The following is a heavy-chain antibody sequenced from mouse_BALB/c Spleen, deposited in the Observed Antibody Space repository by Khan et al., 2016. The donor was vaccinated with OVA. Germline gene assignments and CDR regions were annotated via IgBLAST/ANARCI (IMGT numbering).Heavy chain of an antibody. CDR3: ARDHYGSSYDYAMDY. CDR1: GFSLTNYT. V-gene: IGHV2-9*02. D-gene: IGHD1-1*01. Sequence: QVQLKQSGPGLVAPSQSLSITCTVSGFSLTNYTVHWVRQPPGKGLEWRGIIGTGGSTNYNSALMSRLSINKDNSKSQVFLKMNSLQTDDTAMYDWARDHYGSSYDYAMDYWGQGTSVTVSS. J-gene: IGHJ4*01. CDR2: IGTGGST.